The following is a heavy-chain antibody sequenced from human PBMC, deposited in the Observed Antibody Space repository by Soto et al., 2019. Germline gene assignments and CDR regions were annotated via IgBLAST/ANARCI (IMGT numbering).Heavy chain of an antibody. CDR2: VFYSGSS. Sequence: QLQLQESGPGLLKPSETLSLPCPVSGDSISTSNYYWSWIRQSPGTGLEWIGSVFYSGSSYYNPSLKSRVNISVDASRNQFSLRVNSVTAADTAVYYCASRKREEICSSGNCYFTYWGQGTLVTVSS. V-gene: IGHV4-39*01. D-gene: IGHD2-2*01. CDR1: GDSISTSNYY. J-gene: IGHJ4*02. CDR3: ASRKREEICSSGNCYFTY.